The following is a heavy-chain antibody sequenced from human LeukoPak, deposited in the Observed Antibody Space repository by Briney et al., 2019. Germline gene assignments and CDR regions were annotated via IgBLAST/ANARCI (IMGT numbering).Heavy chain of an antibody. D-gene: IGHD3-3*01. CDR2: IIPIFGTA. CDR1: VGTFSSYA. V-gene: IGHV1-69*06. Sequence: SVKVSCKASVGTFSSYAISWVRQAPGQGLEWMGGIIPIFGTANSAQKFQGRVTITADKSTSTAYMELSRLRSEDAAVYYCARGRVYDFWSGKGYMGVWGKGTTVTVSS. J-gene: IGHJ6*03. CDR3: ARGRVYDFWSGKGYMGV.